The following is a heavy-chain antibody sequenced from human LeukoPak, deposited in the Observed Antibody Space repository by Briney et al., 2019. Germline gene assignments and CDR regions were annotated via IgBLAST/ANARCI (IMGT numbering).Heavy chain of an antibody. V-gene: IGHV4-59*08. CDR1: CVSISSYY. CDR2: IYYSGST. CDR3: ARHDGSSWYYAFDV. Sequence: SEALSLTCTVSCVSISSYYWSWIRQPPGKGLEWIGYIYYSGSTNYSPSLKSRVTISLDTSKNQFSLKLSSVTAADTAVYYCARHDGSSWYYAFDVWGQGTMVTVSS. D-gene: IGHD6-13*01. J-gene: IGHJ3*01.